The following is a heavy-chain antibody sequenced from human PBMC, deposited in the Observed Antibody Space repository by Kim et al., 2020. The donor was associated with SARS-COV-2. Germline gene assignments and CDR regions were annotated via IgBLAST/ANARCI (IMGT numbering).Heavy chain of an antibody. V-gene: IGHV5-51*01. CDR1: GYSFTSYW. CDR3: ARHVLGYSGYAGAFDI. D-gene: IGHD5-12*01. CDR2: IYPGDSDT. Sequence: GESLKISCKGSGYSFTSYWIGWVRQMPGKGLEWMGIIYPGDSDTRYSPSFQGQVTISADKSISTAYLQWSSLKASDTAMYYCARHVLGYSGYAGAFDIWGQGTMVTVSS. J-gene: IGHJ3*02.